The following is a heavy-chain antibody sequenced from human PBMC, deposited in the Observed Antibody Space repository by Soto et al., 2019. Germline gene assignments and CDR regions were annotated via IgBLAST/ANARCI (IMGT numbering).Heavy chain of an antibody. CDR1: GFTFSDHY. V-gene: IGHV3-72*01. D-gene: IGHD3-10*01. Sequence: EVQLVESGGGLVQPGGSLRLSCVASGFTFSDHYMDWVRQAPGKGLEWVGRTRNKANSYTTEYAASVKGRFTISRDDSKNSLYLQMNSLKTEDTAVYYCAINYGSGSYPYYYGMDVWGQGTTVTVSS. CDR3: AINYGSGSYPYYYGMDV. J-gene: IGHJ6*02. CDR2: TRNKANSYTT.